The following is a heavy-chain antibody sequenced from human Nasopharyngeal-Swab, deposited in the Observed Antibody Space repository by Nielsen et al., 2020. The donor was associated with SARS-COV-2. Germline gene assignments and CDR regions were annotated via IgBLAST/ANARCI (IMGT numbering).Heavy chain of an antibody. Sequence: GESLKISCAASGFTFSRYAMSWVRQAPGKGLEWVSGIGASGVDKYYTDSVEGRFTISRDNSKNTLYLQMNSLRAEDTAVYYCAKSPGWEVRGVVDYWGQGALVTVSS. CDR1: GFTFSRYA. CDR3: AKSPGWEVRGVVDY. J-gene: IGHJ4*02. V-gene: IGHV3-23*01. D-gene: IGHD3-10*01. CDR2: IGASGVDK.